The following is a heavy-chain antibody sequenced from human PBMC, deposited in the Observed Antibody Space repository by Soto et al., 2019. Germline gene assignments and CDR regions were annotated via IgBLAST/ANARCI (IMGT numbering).Heavy chain of an antibody. CDR2: INPNSGGT. CDR1: GYTFTGCY. CDR3: ANNISSSRDL. J-gene: IGHJ4*02. V-gene: IGHV1-2*02. Sequence: ASVKLSCRGCGYTFTGCYRRWVRQAPGQGLEWMGWINPNSGGTNYAQKFQGRVTMTRDTSISTAYMELSRLRSDDTAVYYCANNISSSRDLWGQGTLVTLSS. D-gene: IGHD6-6*01.